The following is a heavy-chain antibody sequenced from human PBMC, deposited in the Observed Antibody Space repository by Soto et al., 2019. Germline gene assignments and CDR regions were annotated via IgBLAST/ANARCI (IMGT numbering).Heavy chain of an antibody. D-gene: IGHD6-19*01. V-gene: IGHV4-59*01. CDR2: IYYSGST. CDR1: GGSISSYY. Sequence: SETLSLTCTVSGGSISSYYWSWIRQPPGKGLEWIGYIYYSGSTNYNPSLKSRVTISVDTSKNQFSLKLSSVTAADTAVYYCARVSSIAVAGYYFDYWGQGTLVTVSS. CDR3: ARVSSIAVAGYYFDY. J-gene: IGHJ4*02.